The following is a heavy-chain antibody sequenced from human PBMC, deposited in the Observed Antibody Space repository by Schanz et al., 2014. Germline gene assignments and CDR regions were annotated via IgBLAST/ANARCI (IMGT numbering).Heavy chain of an antibody. CDR2: INPNSGAT. Sequence: QVQLVQSGAEVKKPGASVKVSCQASGYTFTGYYMHWVRQAPGQGLEWMGQINPNSGATIYAQNFQGRVTMTRDTSTSTVYMELRSLTSDDLAVYYCARDRDQWDGNYLDSWGQGTLVTVSS. J-gene: IGHJ4*02. CDR3: ARDRDQWDGNYLDS. V-gene: IGHV1-2*06. D-gene: IGHD1-26*01. CDR1: GYTFTGYY.